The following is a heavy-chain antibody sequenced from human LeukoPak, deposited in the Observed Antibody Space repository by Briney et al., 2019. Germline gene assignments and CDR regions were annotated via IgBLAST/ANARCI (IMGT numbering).Heavy chain of an antibody. CDR2: IYYSGST. V-gene: IGHV4-61*01. CDR1: GGSVSSGSYY. J-gene: IGHJ5*02. Sequence: PSETLSLTCTVSGGSVSSGSYYWSWIRQPPGKGLEWIGYIYYSGSTNYNPSLKSRVTISVDTSKNQFSLKLSSVTAADTAVYYCARERDYYDSSGLNWFDPWGQGTLVTVSS. D-gene: IGHD3-22*01. CDR3: ARERDYYDSSGLNWFDP.